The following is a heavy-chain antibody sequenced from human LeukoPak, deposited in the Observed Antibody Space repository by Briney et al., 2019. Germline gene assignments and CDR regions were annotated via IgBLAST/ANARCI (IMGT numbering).Heavy chain of an antibody. CDR3: ARGSKRTGSYFSVSPVFSFDI. Sequence: PSETLSLTCTVSGGSVSSGSYYWSWIRQPPGKGLEWIGYIYYSGSTNYNPSLKSRVTISVDTSKNQFSLKLSSVTAADTAVYYCARGSKRTGSYFSVSPVFSFDIWGQGTMVTVSS. J-gene: IGHJ3*02. CDR2: IYYSGST. D-gene: IGHD3-10*01. V-gene: IGHV4-61*01. CDR1: GGSVSSGSYY.